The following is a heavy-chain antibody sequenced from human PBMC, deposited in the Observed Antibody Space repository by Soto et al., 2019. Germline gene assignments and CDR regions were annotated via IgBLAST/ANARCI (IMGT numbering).Heavy chain of an antibody. CDR1: GYTFTGYY. CDR2: INPNSGGT. V-gene: IGHV1-2*02. CDR3: ARAHGPYYDSSYYGLARNYFDS. Sequence: ASVKVSCKASGYTFTGYYMHWVRQAPGQGLEWMGWINPNSGGTNYAQKFQGRVTMTRDTSISTAYMELNSLRPDDTAIYYCARAHGPYYDSSYYGLARNYFDSWGQGALVTVSS. J-gene: IGHJ4*02. D-gene: IGHD3-22*01.